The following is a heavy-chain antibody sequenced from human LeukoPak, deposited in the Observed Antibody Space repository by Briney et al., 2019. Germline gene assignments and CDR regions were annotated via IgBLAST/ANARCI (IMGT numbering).Heavy chain of an antibody. CDR2: ISGSGGSA. J-gene: IGHJ4*02. D-gene: IGHD3-16*01. CDR3: AKVSAPSVITFGGEVVVITFFDY. CDR1: GFTFSSYA. Sequence: GGSLRLSCAASGFTFSSYAMSWVRQAPGKGLEWVSAISGSGGSAYYADSVKGRFTISRDNSKNTLYLQMNSLRAEDTAVYYCAKVSAPSVITFGGEVVVITFFDYWGQGTLVTVSS. V-gene: IGHV3-23*01.